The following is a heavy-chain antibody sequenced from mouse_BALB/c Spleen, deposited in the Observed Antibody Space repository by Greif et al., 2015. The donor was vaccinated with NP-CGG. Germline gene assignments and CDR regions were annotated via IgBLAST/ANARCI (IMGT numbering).Heavy chain of an antibody. CDR3: ARGGLRGAMDY. Sequence: DVHLVESGGGLVKLGGSLKLSCAASGFTFSSYYMSWVRQTPEKRLELVAAINSNGGSTYYPDTVKGRFTISRDNAKNTLYLQMSCLKSEDTALYYCARGGLRGAMDYWGQGTSVTVSP. V-gene: IGHV5-6-2*01. CDR1: GFTFSSYY. J-gene: IGHJ4*01. D-gene: IGHD2-2*01. CDR2: INSNGGST.